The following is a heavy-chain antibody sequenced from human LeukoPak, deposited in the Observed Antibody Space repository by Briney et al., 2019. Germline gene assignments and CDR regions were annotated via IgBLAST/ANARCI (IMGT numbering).Heavy chain of an antibody. Sequence: SETLSLTCTVSGGSISSYYWSWIRQPPGKGLEWIGYIYYSGSTNYNPSLKSRVTISVDTSKNQFSLKLSSVTAADTAVYYCARDLIAAAVPFDYWGQGTLVTVSS. J-gene: IGHJ4*02. V-gene: IGHV4-59*01. CDR1: GGSISSYY. D-gene: IGHD6-13*01. CDR3: ARDLIAAAVPFDY. CDR2: IYYSGST.